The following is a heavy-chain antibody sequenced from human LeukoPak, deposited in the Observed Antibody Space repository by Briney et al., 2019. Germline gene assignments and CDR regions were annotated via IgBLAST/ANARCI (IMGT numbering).Heavy chain of an antibody. J-gene: IGHJ6*02. V-gene: IGHV1-2*02. Sequence: ASVKVSCKASGFIFSDYYVHWVRQAPGQGLEWMGWINADSGGTNFAQKFQGRVSMTRDTSISTAYMELSRLRSDDTALYYCVRLSLSSGDGSGTYYNDYSYYNTDVWGQGTTVTVS. CDR2: INADSGGT. CDR3: VRLSLSSGDGSGTYYNDYSYYNTDV. CDR1: GFIFSDYY. D-gene: IGHD3-10*01.